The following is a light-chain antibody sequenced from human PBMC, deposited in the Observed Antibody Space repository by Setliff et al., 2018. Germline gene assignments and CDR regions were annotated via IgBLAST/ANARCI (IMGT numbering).Light chain of an antibody. V-gene: IGLV2-14*01. J-gene: IGLJ1*01. CDR3: SAYTSSSTYV. Sequence: QSALTQPASVSGSPGQSITISCSGTIGDVGAYDFVSWYRHHPGKAPKLVIYEVTNRPSGISNRFSGSKSGNSASLIISGLQAEDEADYYCSAYTSSSTYVFGTGTKVTVL. CDR1: IGDVGAYDF. CDR2: EVT.